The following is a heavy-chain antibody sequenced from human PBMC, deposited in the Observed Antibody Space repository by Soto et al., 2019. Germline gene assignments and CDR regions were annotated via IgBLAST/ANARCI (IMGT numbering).Heavy chain of an antibody. CDR3: ARVGKHSSGTPAVDYYYYYYGIDV. CDR2: IYYSGST. CDR1: GGSISSGDYY. J-gene: IGHJ6*02. Sequence: SETLSLTCTVSGGSISSGDYYWSWIRQPPGKGLEWIGYIYYSGSTYYNPSLKSRVTISVDTSKNQFSLKLSSVTAADTAVYYCARVGKHSSGTPAVDYYYYYYGIDVWGQGTTVTVSS. V-gene: IGHV4-30-4*01. D-gene: IGHD6-19*01.